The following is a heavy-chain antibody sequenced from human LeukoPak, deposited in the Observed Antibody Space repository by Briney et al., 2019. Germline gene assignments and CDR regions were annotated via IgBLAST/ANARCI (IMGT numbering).Heavy chain of an antibody. Sequence: ASVKVSCKASGYTFTSYGIGWVRQAPGQGLEWMGWISAYNGNTNYAQKLQGRVTMTTDTSTSTAYMELRSLRSDDTAVYYCARVVAYGSGSYYTSDWGQGTLVTVSS. J-gene: IGHJ4*02. CDR2: ISAYNGNT. D-gene: IGHD3-10*01. CDR1: GYTFTSYG. V-gene: IGHV1-18*01. CDR3: ARVVAYGSGSYYTSD.